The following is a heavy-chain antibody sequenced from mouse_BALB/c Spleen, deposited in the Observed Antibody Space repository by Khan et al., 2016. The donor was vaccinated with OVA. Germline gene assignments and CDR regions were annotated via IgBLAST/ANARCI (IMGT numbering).Heavy chain of an antibody. J-gene: IGHJ3*01. V-gene: IGHV1-77*01. Sequence: QVQLKESGAELARPGASVKLSCKASGYSFTDYYINWVKQRTGQGLEWIGEISPGSGDTYYNEKFKGKATLNADKSSSTAYMQLSSLTSEAYAVYFYARRNYFGYTFAYWGQGTLVTVSA. CDR2: ISPGSGDT. CDR1: GYSFTDYY. D-gene: IGHD1-2*01. CDR3: ARRNYFGYTFAY.